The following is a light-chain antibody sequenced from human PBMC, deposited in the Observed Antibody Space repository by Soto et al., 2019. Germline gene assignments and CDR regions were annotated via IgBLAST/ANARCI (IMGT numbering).Light chain of an antibody. Sequence: EILMTQSPATLSVSPGERATLSCRAGQGVTTNFAWYQQKSGQSPRLLIYDVSIRATGVPARFSGTGSETDFTLTISGLQSEYSAVYFCQQYNNWSFSFGQGTRLEIK. CDR2: DVS. J-gene: IGKJ5*01. CDR3: QQYNNWSFS. V-gene: IGKV3-15*01. CDR1: QGVTTN.